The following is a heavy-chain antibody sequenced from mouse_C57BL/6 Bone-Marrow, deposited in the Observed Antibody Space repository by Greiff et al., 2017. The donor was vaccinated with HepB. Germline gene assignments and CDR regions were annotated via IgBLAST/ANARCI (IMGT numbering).Heavy chain of an antibody. J-gene: IGHJ4*01. V-gene: IGHV2-5*01. D-gene: IGHD1-1*01. CDR1: GFSLTSYG. CDR3: ASSHGSSYDYAMDY. CDR2: IWRGGST. Sequence: VQLQQSGPGLVQPSQSLSITCTVSGFSLTSYGVHWVRQSPGKGLEWLGVIWRGGSTDYNAAFMSRLSITKDNSKSQVFCKMNSLQADDTAIYYCASSHGSSYDYAMDYWGQGTSVTVSS.